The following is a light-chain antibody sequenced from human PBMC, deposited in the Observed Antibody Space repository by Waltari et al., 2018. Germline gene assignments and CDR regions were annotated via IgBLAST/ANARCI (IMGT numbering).Light chain of an antibody. V-gene: IGKV3-11*01. J-gene: IGKJ4*01. CDR1: QSVSTF. CDR3: QQRRNWPT. Sequence: EIVLTQSPATLSLSPGERATLSCRASQSVSTFLAWYQQKPGPSPMLLIYDVSFRATGIPIRFSGSGSETDFTLTISSLEPEDFAVYYCQQRRNWPTFGGGTKVEVK. CDR2: DVS.